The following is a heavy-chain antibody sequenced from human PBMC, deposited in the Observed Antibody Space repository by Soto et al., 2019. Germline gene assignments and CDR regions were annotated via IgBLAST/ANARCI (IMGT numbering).Heavy chain of an antibody. CDR1: GGSISSGGYS. Sequence: SETLSLTCAVSGGSISSGGYSWSWIRQPPGKGLEWIGYIYHSGSTYYNPSLKSRVTISVDRSKNQFSLKLSPVTAADTAVYYCARDDPWFDPWGQGTLVTVSS. CDR2: IYHSGST. J-gene: IGHJ5*02. V-gene: IGHV4-30-2*01. CDR3: ARDDPWFDP.